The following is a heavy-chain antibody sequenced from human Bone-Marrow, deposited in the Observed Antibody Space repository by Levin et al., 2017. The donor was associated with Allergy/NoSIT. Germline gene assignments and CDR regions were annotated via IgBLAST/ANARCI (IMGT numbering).Heavy chain of an antibody. V-gene: IGHV3-49*04. Sequence: PGGSLRLSCTASGFTFGDYAMSWVRQAPGKGLEWVGFIRSKAYGGTTEYAASVKGRFTISRDDSKSIAYLQMNSLKTEDTAVYYCTRDIRGYVGGSYRYTYYFDYWGQGTLVTVSS. D-gene: IGHD3-16*02. CDR3: TRDIRGYVGGSYRYTYYFDY. J-gene: IGHJ4*02. CDR1: GFTFGDYA. CDR2: IRSKAYGGTT.